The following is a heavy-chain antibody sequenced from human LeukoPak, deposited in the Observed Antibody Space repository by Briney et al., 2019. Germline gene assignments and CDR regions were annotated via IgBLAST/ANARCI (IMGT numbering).Heavy chain of an antibody. D-gene: IGHD3-16*02. Sequence: ASVKVSCKASGYTLTGHSMLWVRQAPRQGLEWMGWMNPNSGGTKYTRKFQGRVTMTRDTSISTAYMELSRLTSDDTAMYYCARDKLGLGELSLYDEWGQGTQVTVSS. J-gene: IGHJ4*02. CDR1: GYTLTGHS. CDR3: ARDKLGLGELSLYDE. V-gene: IGHV1-2*02. CDR2: MNPNSGGT.